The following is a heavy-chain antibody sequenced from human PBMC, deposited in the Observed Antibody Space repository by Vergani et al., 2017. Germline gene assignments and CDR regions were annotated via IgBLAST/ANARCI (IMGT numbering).Heavy chain of an antibody. V-gene: IGHV3-23*01. CDR2: ISGSGGST. D-gene: IGHD5-12*01. CDR1: GFTFNHYA. J-gene: IGHJ6*04. CDR3: ARANPRNSGYDYRYYYHAMDV. Sequence: EVQLLESGVDLVQPGGSLRLSCAASGFTFNHYAMNWVRQAPGKGLEWVSGISGSGGSTYYAGSVKGRFTIYRDSSKNTLYLQMNSLSAGDTAVDYCARANPRNSGYDYRYYYHAMDVWGKGTTVTVSS.